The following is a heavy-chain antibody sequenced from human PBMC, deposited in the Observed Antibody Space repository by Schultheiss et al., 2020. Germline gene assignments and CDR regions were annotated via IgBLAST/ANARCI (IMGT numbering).Heavy chain of an antibody. D-gene: IGHD2-2*01. CDR1: GFTFSNYP. CDR3: ASEFCSRTTSIDY. Sequence: GESLKISCAASGFTFSNYPMAWVRQPPGKGLEWISSIFGGDGSTYYTDSVKGRFTISRDNSNNALYLHMNGLRAEDTALYYCASEFCSRTTSIDYWGQGTLVTVSS. V-gene: IGHV3-23*01. CDR2: IFGGDGST. J-gene: IGHJ4*02.